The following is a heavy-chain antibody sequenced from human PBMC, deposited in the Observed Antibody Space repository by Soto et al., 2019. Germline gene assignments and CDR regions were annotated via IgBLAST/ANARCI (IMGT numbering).Heavy chain of an antibody. D-gene: IGHD6-13*01. CDR3: ARGSRSSWNFDY. J-gene: IGHJ4*02. V-gene: IGHV4-34*01. Sequence: QVQLQQWGAGLLKPSETLSLTCAVYGGSFSGYYWSWIRQPPGKGLEWIGEINHSGSTNYNPSLKSRLTISVDTSKNQFSMKLSSVTAADTAVYYCARGSRSSWNFDYWGQGTLVTVSS. CDR2: INHSGST. CDR1: GGSFSGYY.